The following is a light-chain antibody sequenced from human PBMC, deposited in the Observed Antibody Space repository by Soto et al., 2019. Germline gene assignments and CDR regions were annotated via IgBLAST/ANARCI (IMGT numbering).Light chain of an antibody. J-gene: IGKJ1*01. V-gene: IGKV1-5*01. CDR3: QQDNSYWT. CDR2: DAS. CDR1: QSISSW. Sequence: DIPMTQSPSTLSASVGDRVTITCRASQSISSWLAWYQQKPGKAPKLLIYDASSLESGVPSRISGSGSGTEFPLTISSPPHDDLATYYCQQDNSYWTFGQGTKVEIK.